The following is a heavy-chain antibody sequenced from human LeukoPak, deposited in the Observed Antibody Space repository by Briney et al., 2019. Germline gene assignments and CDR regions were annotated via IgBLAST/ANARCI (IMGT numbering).Heavy chain of an antibody. D-gene: IGHD5-12*01. J-gene: IGHJ4*02. CDR3: ARFGYSGWNLEY. CDR2: INQGGSLN. V-gene: IGHV3-7*01. CDR1: GFRFRGLW. Sequence: GSLRLSFAASGFRFRGLWMNWVRQFPGKGLEWVASINQGGSLNYYVDSVKGRFTISRDDAKSSLYVRMDSLRDEDTAVYYCARFGYSGWNLEYWGQGTLVTVSS.